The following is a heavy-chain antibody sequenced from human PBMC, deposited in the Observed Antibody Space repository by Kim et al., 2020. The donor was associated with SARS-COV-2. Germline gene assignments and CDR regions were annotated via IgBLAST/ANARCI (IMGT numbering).Heavy chain of an antibody. CDR2: IWYDGSNK. J-gene: IGHJ4*02. Sequence: GGSLRLSCAASGFTFSSYGMHWVRQAPGKGLEWVAVIWYDGSNKYYADSVKGRFTISRDNSKNTLYLQMNSLRAEDTAVYYCARDRSHYYDSSGLFDYWGQGTLVTVSS. CDR1: GFTFSSYG. CDR3: ARDRSHYYDSSGLFDY. V-gene: IGHV3-33*01. D-gene: IGHD3-22*01.